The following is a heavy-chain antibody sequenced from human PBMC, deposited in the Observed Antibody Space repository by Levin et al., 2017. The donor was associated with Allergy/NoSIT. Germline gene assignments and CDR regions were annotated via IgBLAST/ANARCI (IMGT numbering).Heavy chain of an antibody. V-gene: IGHV4-34*01. CDR3: ARIVSRIGYTYGQEFDY. D-gene: IGHD5-18*01. J-gene: IGHJ4*02. CDR2: ITHSGST. CDR1: GGSFSDYY. Sequence: SQTLSLTCAVYGGSFSDYYWSWIRQPPGKGLEWIGEITHSGSTNYNPSLKSRVTISVDTSKNQFSLKLKSVTAADTAVYYCARIVSRIGYTYGQEFDYWGQGTLVTVSS.